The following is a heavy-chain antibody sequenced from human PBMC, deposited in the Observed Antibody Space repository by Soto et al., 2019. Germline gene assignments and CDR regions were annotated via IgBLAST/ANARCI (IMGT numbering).Heavy chain of an antibody. J-gene: IGHJ4*02. Sequence: QVQLVQSGAEVKKPGSSVKVSCKASGGTFSSYAISWVRQAPGQGLEWMGGLIPIFGTANYAQKVQGRVTSTADESTSTAYMELSSLSSEDTAVYYGATRASRAAAMLDYWGQGTMVTVSS. D-gene: IGHD6-13*01. CDR2: LIPIFGTA. CDR3: ATRASRAAAMLDY. V-gene: IGHV1-69*01. CDR1: GGTFSSYA.